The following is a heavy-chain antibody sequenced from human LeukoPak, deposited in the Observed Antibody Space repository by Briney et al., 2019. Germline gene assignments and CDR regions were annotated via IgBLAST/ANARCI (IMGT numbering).Heavy chain of an antibody. J-gene: IGHJ3*02. V-gene: IGHV1-69*04. D-gene: IGHD1-26*01. CDR1: GGTFSSYE. CDR2: IIPILGIE. CDR3: ARGLRTFYSGNYHAANAFDI. Sequence: ASVRVSCKASGGTFSSYEISWVRQAPGQGLEWMGRIIPILGIENYAQKFQGRVTITADKSTSTAYMELSSLRSEDTAVYYCARGLRTFYSGNYHAANAFDIWGQGTMVTVSS.